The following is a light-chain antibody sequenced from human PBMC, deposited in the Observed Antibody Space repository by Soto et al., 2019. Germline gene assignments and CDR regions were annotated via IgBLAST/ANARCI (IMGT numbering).Light chain of an antibody. CDR3: QQYNNWPRT. CDR2: VPS. CDR1: QSVSSTH. V-gene: IGKV3D-15*01. Sequence: EIVLTQSPGTLSLSPGERATLSCRASQSVSSTHLAFYQQKPVHSPSLLIYVPSIIATVIPAMFSGSGSGTEFTLTIRSLQSEDFAVYYCQQYNNWPRTFGQGTKVDIK. J-gene: IGKJ1*01.